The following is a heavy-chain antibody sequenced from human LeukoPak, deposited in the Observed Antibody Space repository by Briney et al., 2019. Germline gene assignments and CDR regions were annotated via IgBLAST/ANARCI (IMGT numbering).Heavy chain of an antibody. J-gene: IGHJ3*02. V-gene: IGHV3-30*02. CDR3: ARVPGYYDSSGYYYVVDAFDI. D-gene: IGHD3-22*01. Sequence: GGSLRLSCAASGFTFSSYGMHWVRQAPGKGLEWVAFIRYDGSNKYYADSVKGRFTISRDNSKNTLYLQMNSLRAEDTAVYYCARVPGYYDSSGYYYVVDAFDIWGQGTMVTVSS. CDR1: GFTFSSYG. CDR2: IRYDGSNK.